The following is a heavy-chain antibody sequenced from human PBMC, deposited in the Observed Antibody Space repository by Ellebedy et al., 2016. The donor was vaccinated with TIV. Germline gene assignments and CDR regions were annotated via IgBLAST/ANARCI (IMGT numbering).Heavy chain of an antibody. Sequence: AASVKVSCKASGGTFSSYSISWARQAPGQGLEWMGRIIPILGITNYAQKFQGRVTITADKSTSTAYMELSRLRSEDSAVYFCARGSGGSYGMDVWGQGTTVTVSS. CDR3: ARGSGGSYGMDV. J-gene: IGHJ6*02. CDR1: GGTFSSYS. CDR2: IIPILGIT. D-gene: IGHD1-26*01. V-gene: IGHV1-69*04.